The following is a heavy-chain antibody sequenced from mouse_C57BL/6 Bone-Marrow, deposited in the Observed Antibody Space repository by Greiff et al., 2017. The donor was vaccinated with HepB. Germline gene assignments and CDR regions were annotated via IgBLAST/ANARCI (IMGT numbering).Heavy chain of an antibody. V-gene: IGHV1-76*01. J-gene: IGHJ2*01. D-gene: IGHD4-1*01. Sequence: VQLQQSGAELVRPGASVKLSRKASGYTFTDYYINWVKQRPGQGLEWIARIYPGSGNTYYNEKFKGKATLTAEKSSSTAYMQLSSLTSEDSAVYFCARGNWDNYWGQGTTLTVSS. CDR1: GYTFTDYY. CDR3: ARGNWDNY. CDR2: IYPGSGNT.